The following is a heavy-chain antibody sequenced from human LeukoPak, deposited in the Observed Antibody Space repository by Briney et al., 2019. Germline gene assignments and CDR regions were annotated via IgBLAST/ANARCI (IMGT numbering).Heavy chain of an antibody. CDR3: AKDMGRYYDSSGFFDY. Sequence: QPGRSLRLSCAASGFTFDDYAMHWVRQAPGKGLEWVSGISWNSGSIGYADSVKGRFTISRDNAKNSLYLQMNSLRAKDMALYYCAKDMGRYYDSSGFFDYWGQGTLVTVSS. J-gene: IGHJ4*02. V-gene: IGHV3-9*03. D-gene: IGHD3-22*01. CDR2: ISWNSGSI. CDR1: GFTFDDYA.